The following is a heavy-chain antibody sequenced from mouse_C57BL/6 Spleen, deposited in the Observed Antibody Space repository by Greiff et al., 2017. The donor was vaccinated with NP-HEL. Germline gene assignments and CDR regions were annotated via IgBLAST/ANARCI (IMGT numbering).Heavy chain of an antibody. J-gene: IGHJ3*01. D-gene: IGHD2-3*01. CDR3: ATDGYFPFAY. Sequence: QVHVKQPGAELVKPGASVKVSCKASGYTFTSYWMHWVKQRPGQGLEWIGRIHPSDSDTNYNQKFKGKATLTVDKSSSTAYMQLSSLTSEDSAVYYCATDGYFPFAYWGQGTLVTVSA. V-gene: IGHV1-74*01. CDR2: IHPSDSDT. CDR1: GYTFTSYW.